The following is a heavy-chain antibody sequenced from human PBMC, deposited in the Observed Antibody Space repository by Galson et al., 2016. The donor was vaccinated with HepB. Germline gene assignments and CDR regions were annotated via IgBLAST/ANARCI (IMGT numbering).Heavy chain of an antibody. CDR1: GFAFETFA. CDR3: ARDGPIHTSSWTLYFDY. V-gene: IGHV3-30*19. D-gene: IGHD6-13*01. CDR2: ISYDGSNT. J-gene: IGHJ4*02. Sequence: SLRLSCAAPGFAFETFAMHWVRQAPGKGLEWVALISYDGSNTYFTDSVKGRLTISRDNSKNTLYLQMHSLRPDDTAVYYCARDGPIHTSSWTLYFDYWGQGTLVTVSS.